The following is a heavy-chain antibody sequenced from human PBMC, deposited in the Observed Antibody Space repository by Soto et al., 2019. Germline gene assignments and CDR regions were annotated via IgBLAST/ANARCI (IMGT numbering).Heavy chain of an antibody. CDR1: GYTFSDYY. Sequence: ASVKVSCKASGYTFSDYYVHWVREATGQGLEWMGWINPSSGGTIYTQRFQGRVTMTRDTSISTVYMELSRLTSDDTAVYYCAREMGVIAAPGYTWFGPRGQRALGTGSS. J-gene: IGHJ5*02. V-gene: IGHV1-2*02. CDR3: AREMGVIAAPGYTWFGP. D-gene: IGHD6-13*01. CDR2: INPSSGGT.